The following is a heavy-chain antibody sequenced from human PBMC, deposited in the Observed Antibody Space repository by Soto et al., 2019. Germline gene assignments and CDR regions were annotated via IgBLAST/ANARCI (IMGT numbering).Heavy chain of an antibody. CDR3: AKDAYYEEKDRGYYYGMDV. D-gene: IGHD3-22*01. J-gene: IGHJ6*02. CDR1: GFTFSSYA. Sequence: GGSLRLSCAASGFTFSSYAMSWVRQAPGKGLEWVSAISGSGGSTYYADSVKGRFTISRDNSKNTLYLQMNSLRAEDTAVYYCAKDAYYEEKDRGYYYGMDVWGQGTTVTVSS. V-gene: IGHV3-23*01. CDR2: ISGSGGST.